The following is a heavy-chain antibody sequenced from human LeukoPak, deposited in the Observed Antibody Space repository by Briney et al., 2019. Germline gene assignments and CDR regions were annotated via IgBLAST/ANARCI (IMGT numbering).Heavy chain of an antibody. V-gene: IGHV4-39*07. Sequence: SETLSLTCTVSGGSISSSSYYWGWIRQPPGKGLEWIGSIYYSGSTYYNSSLKSRVTISVDTSKNQFSLKLSSVTAADTAVYYCASGIGMATISFQVSIDYWGQGTLVTVSS. CDR1: GGSISSSSYY. D-gene: IGHD5-24*01. J-gene: IGHJ4*02. CDR2: IYYSGST. CDR3: ASGIGMATISFQVSIDY.